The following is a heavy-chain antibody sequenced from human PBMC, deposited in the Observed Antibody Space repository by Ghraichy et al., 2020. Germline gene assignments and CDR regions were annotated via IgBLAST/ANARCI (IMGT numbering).Heavy chain of an antibody. V-gene: IGHV1-18*01. CDR1: GDTFTSSG. D-gene: IGHD3-3*01. Sequence: ASVKVSCKASGDTFTSSGISWMPHAPGQGLEWMGWISAYNGNTNYAQKLQGRVTMTTDTSTSTAYMELRSLRSDDTAVYYCARAGPWFYDFWSGSYYYYYYMDVWGKGSSFTVSS. CDR2: ISAYNGNT. CDR3: ARAGPWFYDFWSGSYYYYYYMDV. J-gene: IGHJ6*03.